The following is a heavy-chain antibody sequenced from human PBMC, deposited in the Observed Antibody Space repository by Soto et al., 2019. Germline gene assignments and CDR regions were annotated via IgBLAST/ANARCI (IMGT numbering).Heavy chain of an antibody. V-gene: IGHV4-59*01. CDR1: GGSISSYY. Sequence: SETLSLTCTVSGGSISSYYWSWIRQPPGKGLEWIGYIYYSGSTNYNPSLKSRVTISVDTSKNQFSLKLSSVTAADTAVYYCARWTTVTTFFDYWGQGTLVTVYS. CDR2: IYYSGST. CDR3: ARWTTVTTFFDY. J-gene: IGHJ4*02. D-gene: IGHD4-17*01.